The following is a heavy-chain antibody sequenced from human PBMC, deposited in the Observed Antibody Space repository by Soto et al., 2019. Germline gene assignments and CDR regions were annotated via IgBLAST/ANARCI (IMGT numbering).Heavy chain of an antibody. CDR1: GFTFSSYA. J-gene: IGHJ4*02. V-gene: IGHV3-30-3*01. D-gene: IGHD6-13*01. CDR2: ISYDGSNK. Sequence: PGGSLRLSCAASGFTFSSYAMHWVRQAPGKGLEWVAVISYDGSNKYYADSGKGRFTISRDNSKNTLYLQMNSLRAEDTAVYYCARDLSSSSWYFDYWGQGTLVTVSS. CDR3: ARDLSSSSWYFDY.